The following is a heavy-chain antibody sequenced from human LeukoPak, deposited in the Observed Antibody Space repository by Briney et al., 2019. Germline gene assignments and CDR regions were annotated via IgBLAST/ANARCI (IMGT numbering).Heavy chain of an antibody. CDR3: ARDSVVVVPAAILRLPYYYGMDV. Sequence: GASVKVSCKASGGTFSSYAISWVRQAPGQGLEWMGWISAYNGNTNYAQKLQGRVTMTTDTSTSTAYMELRSLRSDDTAVYYCARDSVVVVPAAILRLPYYYGMDVWGQGTTVTVSS. D-gene: IGHD2-2*02. J-gene: IGHJ6*02. CDR1: GGTFSSYA. V-gene: IGHV1-18*01. CDR2: ISAYNGNT.